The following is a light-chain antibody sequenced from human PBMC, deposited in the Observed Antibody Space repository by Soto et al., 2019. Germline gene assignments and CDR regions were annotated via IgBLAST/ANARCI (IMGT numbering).Light chain of an antibody. J-gene: IGKJ1*01. Sequence: IQMTQSPSSLSASVGDRVTITCRASQSISSCLNWYQQKPGKAPKLLIYAASSLQGRVPSRFSGSGSGTDFTLTISSLQPEDFATYYCQQSYSTPWTFGQGTKVEIK. CDR1: QSISSC. CDR3: QQSYSTPWT. CDR2: AAS. V-gene: IGKV1-39*01.